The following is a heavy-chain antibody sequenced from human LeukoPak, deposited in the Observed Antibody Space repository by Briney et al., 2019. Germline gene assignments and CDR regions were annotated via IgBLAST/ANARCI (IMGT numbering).Heavy chain of an antibody. V-gene: IGHV4-39*07. CDR3: ARGPRGAMTTVTPPDWYFDL. CDR2: IYYSGST. D-gene: IGHD4-17*01. CDR1: GGSISSSSYY. J-gene: IGHJ2*01. Sequence: SETLSLTCTVSGGSISSSSYYWGWIRQPPGKGLEWIGSIYYSGSTYYNPSLKSRVTISVDTSKNQFSLKLSSVTAADTAVYYCARGPRGAMTTVTPPDWYFDLWGRGTLVTVSS.